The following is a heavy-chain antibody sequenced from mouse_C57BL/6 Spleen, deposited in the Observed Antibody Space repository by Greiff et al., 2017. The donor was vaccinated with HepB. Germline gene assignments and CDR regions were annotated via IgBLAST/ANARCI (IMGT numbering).Heavy chain of an antibody. Sequence: QVQLQQSGAELVKPGASVKISCKASGYAFSSYWMNWVKQRPGKGLEWIGQIYPGDGDTNYNGKFKGKATLTADKSSSTAYMQLSSLTSEDSAVYFCARVYYYGSFDYWGQGTTLTVSS. V-gene: IGHV1-80*01. CDR3: ARVYYYGSFDY. CDR1: GYAFSSYW. CDR2: IYPGDGDT. J-gene: IGHJ2*01. D-gene: IGHD1-1*01.